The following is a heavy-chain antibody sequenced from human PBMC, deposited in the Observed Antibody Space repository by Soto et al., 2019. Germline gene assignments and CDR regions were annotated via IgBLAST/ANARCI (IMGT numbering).Heavy chain of an antibody. CDR1: GVPCDDYS. CDR3: AKDSDHSYGSGSYYRPHYFDY. CDR2: ISWNSGSI. J-gene: IGHJ4*02. Sequence: SLSLSCAASGVPCDDYSMHCVRQAQGKGLEWVSGISWNSGSIGYADSVKGRFTNSRDNAKNSLYLQMNSLRAEDTALYYCAKDSDHSYGSGSYYRPHYFDYWGQGTLVTVSS. V-gene: IGHV3-9*01. D-gene: IGHD3-10*01.